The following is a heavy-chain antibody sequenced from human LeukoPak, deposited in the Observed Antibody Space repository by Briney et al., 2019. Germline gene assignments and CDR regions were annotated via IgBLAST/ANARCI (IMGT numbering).Heavy chain of an antibody. V-gene: IGHV4-59*01. CDR3: ARAGYYYDSSGYLNNWSDP. Sequence: SETLSLTCTVSGGSISSYYWSWIRQPPGKGLEWIGYIYYSGSTNYNPSLKSRVTISVDTSKNQFSLKLSSVTAADTAVYYCARAGYYYDSSGYLNNWSDPWGQGTLVTVSS. CDR2: IYYSGST. J-gene: IGHJ5*02. D-gene: IGHD3-22*01. CDR1: GGSISSYY.